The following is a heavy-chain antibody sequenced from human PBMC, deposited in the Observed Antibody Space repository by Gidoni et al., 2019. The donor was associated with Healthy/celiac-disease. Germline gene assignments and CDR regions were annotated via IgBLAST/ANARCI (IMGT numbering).Heavy chain of an antibody. Sequence: QVQLMQSGAEVKKPGASVKVSCKASGYTFTGYSLHWVRQAPGQGLEWMGRINPNSGGTNYAQKFQGRVTMTRDTSISTAYMELSRLRSDDTAVYYCASASFSAITGTTSDYYYYYYGMDVWGQGTTVTVSS. CDR1: GYTFTGYS. D-gene: IGHD1-20*01. CDR2: INPNSGGT. J-gene: IGHJ6*02. CDR3: ASASFSAITGTTSDYYYYYYGMDV. V-gene: IGHV1-2*06.